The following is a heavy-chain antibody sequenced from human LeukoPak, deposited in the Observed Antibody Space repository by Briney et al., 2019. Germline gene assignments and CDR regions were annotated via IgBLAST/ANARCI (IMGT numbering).Heavy chain of an antibody. D-gene: IGHD3-22*01. Sequence: PGGSLRLSCAASGFTFSSYGMHWVRQAPGKGLEWVAVIWYDGSNKYYADSVKGRFTTSRDNSKNTLYLQMNSLRAEDTAVYYCARGTARYYYDSSGYELWGQGTLVTVSS. CDR3: ARGTARYYYDSSGYEL. CDR2: IWYDGSNK. V-gene: IGHV3-33*01. J-gene: IGHJ4*02. CDR1: GFTFSSYG.